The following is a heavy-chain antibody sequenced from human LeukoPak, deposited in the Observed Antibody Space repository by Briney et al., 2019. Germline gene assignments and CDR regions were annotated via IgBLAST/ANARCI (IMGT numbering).Heavy chain of an antibody. CDR2: IDTAGGT. J-gene: IGHJ5*02. CDR1: GFTFSTYD. V-gene: IGHV3-13*04. D-gene: IGHD1-1*01. CDR3: AKGSGTNWFDP. Sequence: GSLRLSCAASGFTFSTYDLHWVRQTTGKGLEWVSAIDTAGGTYYPDSVRGRFTVSRENAKNTLYLQMNSLRAEDTAVYYCAKGSGTNWFDPWGQGTLVTVSS.